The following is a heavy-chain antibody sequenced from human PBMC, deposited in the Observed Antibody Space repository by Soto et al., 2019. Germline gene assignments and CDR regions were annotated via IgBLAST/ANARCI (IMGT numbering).Heavy chain of an antibody. CDR1: GYTFTSYD. D-gene: IGHD2-15*01. Sequence: ASVKVSCKASGYTFTSYDINWVRQATGQGLEWMGWMNPNSGNTGYAQKFQGRVTMTRNTSISTAYMELRSLRSEDTAVYYCARVEGTAFKNNWFALWGQGSLVTVSS. CDR2: MNPNSGNT. CDR3: ARVEGTAFKNNWFAL. V-gene: IGHV1-8*01. J-gene: IGHJ5*02.